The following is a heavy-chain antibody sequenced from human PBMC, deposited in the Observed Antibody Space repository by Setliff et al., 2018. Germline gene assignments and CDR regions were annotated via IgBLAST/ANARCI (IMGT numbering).Heavy chain of an antibody. J-gene: IGHJ4*02. CDR1: GYSFTSYY. CDR3: ARAGVAAAERKVLLDY. Sequence: GASVKVSCKATGYSFTSYYIHWVRQAPGQGLEWMGIINPGGGSASIVQKFQGRVSMSSDTSTSTVYMEVTGLTFEDTAVYYCARAGVAAAERKVLLDYWGQGTLVTVSS. V-gene: IGHV1-46*01. D-gene: IGHD6-13*01. CDR2: INPGGGSA.